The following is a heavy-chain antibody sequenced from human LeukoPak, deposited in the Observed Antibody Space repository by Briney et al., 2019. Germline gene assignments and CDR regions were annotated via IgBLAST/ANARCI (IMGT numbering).Heavy chain of an antibody. CDR1: GFTFSDYY. J-gene: IGHJ4*02. CDR3: ARWLQSEIPRGIDY. Sequence: PGGSLRLSCAASGFTFSDYYMSWIRQAPGKGLEXXXXISSSGSTIYYADSVKGRFTISRDNAKNSLYLQMNSLRAEDTAVYYCARWLQSEIPRGIDYWGQGTLVTVSS. CDR2: ISSSGSTI. D-gene: IGHD5-24*01. V-gene: IGHV3-11*01.